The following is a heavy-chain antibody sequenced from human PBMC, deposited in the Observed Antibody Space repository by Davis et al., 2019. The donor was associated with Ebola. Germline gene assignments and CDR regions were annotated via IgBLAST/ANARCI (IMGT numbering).Heavy chain of an antibody. Sequence: AASVKVSCKASGYTFTSYDINWVRQAPGQGLEWMGWMNPNSGNTGYAQKFQGRVTMTRNTSISTAYMELSSLRSEDTAVYYCARGGGIIAVAGTGDYWGQGTLVTVSS. J-gene: IGHJ4*02. CDR2: MNPNSGNT. CDR3: ARGGGIIAVAGTGDY. CDR1: GYTFTSYD. D-gene: IGHD6-19*01. V-gene: IGHV1-8*01.